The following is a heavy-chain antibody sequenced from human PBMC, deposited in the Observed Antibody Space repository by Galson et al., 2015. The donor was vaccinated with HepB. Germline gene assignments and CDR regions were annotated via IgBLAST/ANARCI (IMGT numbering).Heavy chain of an antibody. CDR1: GFTFSSYS. CDR2: ISNSGYI. J-gene: IGHJ4*02. Sequence: SLRLSCAASGFTFSSYSVNWVRQAPGKGLEWVSCISNSGYIYYADSMKGRLITSRDNAKNSVFLQMNSLRVEDTAMYYCAREGPGAMDWGQGTLVTVSS. CDR3: AREGPGAMD. D-gene: IGHD2-2*01. V-gene: IGHV3-21*01.